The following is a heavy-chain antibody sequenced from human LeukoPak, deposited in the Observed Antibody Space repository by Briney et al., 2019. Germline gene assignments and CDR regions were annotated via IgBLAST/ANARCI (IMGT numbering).Heavy chain of an antibody. CDR3: ARDGSSIFGVVIWADYSDY. D-gene: IGHD3-3*01. Sequence: ASVKVSCKASGYTSTIYGISWVRQAPGQGLEWMGWISAYNGNTNYAQKLQGRVTMTTDTSTSTAYMELRSLRPDDTAVYYCARDGSSIFGVVIWADYSDYWGQGTLVTVSS. V-gene: IGHV1-18*01. CDR2: ISAYNGNT. J-gene: IGHJ4*02. CDR1: GYTSTIYG.